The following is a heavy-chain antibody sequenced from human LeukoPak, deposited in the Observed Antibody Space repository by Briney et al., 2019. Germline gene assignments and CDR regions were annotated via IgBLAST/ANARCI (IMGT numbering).Heavy chain of an antibody. Sequence: SETLSLSSSVSGYSCTSGHYWCWIRQPPGKGLEWIANIYHTGSAHYNPSLKSRVTISVDTSKNQFSLKLSSVTAADTAVYYCARYCTSTTCILRGFDYWGQGTLVTVSS. CDR2: IYHTGSA. CDR3: ARYCTSTTCILRGFDY. D-gene: IGHD2-2*01. V-gene: IGHV4-38-2*01. J-gene: IGHJ4*02. CDR1: GYSCTSGHY.